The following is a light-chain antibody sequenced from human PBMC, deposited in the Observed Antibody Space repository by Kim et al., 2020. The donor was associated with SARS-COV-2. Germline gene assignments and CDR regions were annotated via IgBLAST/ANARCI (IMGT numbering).Light chain of an antibody. V-gene: IGKV3D-20*01. CDR2: DAF. CDR3: QQYATSPIT. Sequence: PGERVTLSCGASQIVGKSYLAWFQQKPGLAPRLLIYDAFKRATGIPDRFSGSESGTDFTLSISRLEPEDFAVYYCQQYATSPITFGQGTRLE. J-gene: IGKJ5*01. CDR1: QIVGKSY.